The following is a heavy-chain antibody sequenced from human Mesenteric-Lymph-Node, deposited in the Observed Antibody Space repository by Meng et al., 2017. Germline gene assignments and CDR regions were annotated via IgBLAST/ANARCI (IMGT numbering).Heavy chain of an antibody. D-gene: IGHD3-22*01. J-gene: IGHJ4*02. CDR1: VYTFTSYY. Sequence: ASVNVSCKASVYTFTSYYMHWVRQAPGQGLEWMGIINPSGGSTSYAQKFQGRVTMTRDTSTSTVYMELSSLRSEDTAVYYCARNSAPRDYYDSSGYADFDYWGQGTLVTVSS. CDR3: ARNSAPRDYYDSSGYADFDY. CDR2: INPSGGST. V-gene: IGHV1-46*01.